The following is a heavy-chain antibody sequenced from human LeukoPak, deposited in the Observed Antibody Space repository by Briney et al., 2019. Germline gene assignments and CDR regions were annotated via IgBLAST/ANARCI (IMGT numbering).Heavy chain of an antibody. CDR1: GFTFSSYS. CDR3: ARTSIIAAAGYAFDI. D-gene: IGHD6-13*01. V-gene: IGHV3-48*01. CDR2: ISSSSSTI. J-gene: IGHJ3*02. Sequence: GGSLRLSCAASGFTFSSYSMNWVRQAPGKGLEWVSYISSSSSTIYYADSVKGRFTISRDNAKNSLYLQMNSLRAEDTAVYYCARTSIIAAAGYAFDIWGQGTMVTVSS.